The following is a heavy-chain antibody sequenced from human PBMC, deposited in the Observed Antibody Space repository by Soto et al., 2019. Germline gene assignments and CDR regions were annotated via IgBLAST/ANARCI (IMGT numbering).Heavy chain of an antibody. D-gene: IGHD1-26*01. CDR3: ARAPLGVGAILRLAFDY. J-gene: IGHJ4*02. CDR1: GGTFSSYA. CDR2: IIPIFGTA. Sequence: QVQLVQSGAEVKKPGSSVKVSCKASGGTFSSYAISWVRQAPGQGLEWMGGIIPIFGTANSAQKFQGRVTITADESTSTAYMEMSSMRSEDTAVYYCARAPLGVGAILRLAFDYWGQGTLVTVSS. V-gene: IGHV1-69*01.